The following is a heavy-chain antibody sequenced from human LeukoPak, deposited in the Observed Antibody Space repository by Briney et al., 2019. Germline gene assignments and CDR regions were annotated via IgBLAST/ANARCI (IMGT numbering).Heavy chain of an antibody. CDR2: ISGDGNFK. D-gene: IGHD6-25*01. CDR1: GFTFDDYA. CDR3: TATPWGGAAAIFDY. Sequence: PGGSLRLSCAASGFTFDDYAMHWVRQTPQTGLEWVAGISGDGNFKRNADSVRGRLTIFTDNAKSTVSLQVSSLRAEDTAVYYCTATPWGGAAAIFDYWGQGILVTVSS. V-gene: IGHV3-74*01. J-gene: IGHJ4*02.